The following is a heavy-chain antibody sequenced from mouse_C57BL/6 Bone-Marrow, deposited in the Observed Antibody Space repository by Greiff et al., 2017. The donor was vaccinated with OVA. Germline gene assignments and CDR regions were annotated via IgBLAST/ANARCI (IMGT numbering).Heavy chain of an antibody. CDR3: ARKGSSYVRWYFDV. Sequence: VQLQQSGPELVKPGASVKISCKASGYAFSSSWMNWVKQRPGKGLEWIGRIYPGDGDTNYNGKFKGKATLTADKSSSTAYMQLSSLTSEDSAVYFCARKGSSYVRWYFDVWGTGTTVTVSS. J-gene: IGHJ1*03. D-gene: IGHD1-1*01. V-gene: IGHV1-82*01. CDR2: IYPGDGDT. CDR1: GYAFSSSW.